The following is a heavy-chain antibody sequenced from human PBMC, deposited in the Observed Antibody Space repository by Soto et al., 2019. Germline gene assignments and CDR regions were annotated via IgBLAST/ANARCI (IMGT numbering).Heavy chain of an antibody. Sequence: SETLSLTCTVSGGSISTYYWSWIRQPPGKGLEWIGYIYYSGTTNYNPSLKSRVSISIDMSKNQFSLKLNSVTAADTAVYYCARRYGYSFDYWGQGTRVTVSS. CDR2: IYYSGTT. J-gene: IGHJ4*02. CDR3: ARRYGYSFDY. V-gene: IGHV4-59*01. CDR1: GGSISTYY. D-gene: IGHD1-1*01.